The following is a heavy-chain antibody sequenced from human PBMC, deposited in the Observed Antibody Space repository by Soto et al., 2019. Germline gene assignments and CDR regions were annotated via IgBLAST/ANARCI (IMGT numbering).Heavy chain of an antibody. J-gene: IGHJ4*02. V-gene: IGHV1-18*01. CDR2: ISAHNDNT. D-gene: IGHD1-1*01. CDR1: GYTFTSYG. CDR3: ARGRYGDY. Sequence: QVHLVQSGAEVKKPGASVKVSCKCSGYTFTSYGIIWVRQAPGQGLEWMGWISAHNDNTDYAQKLQGRVTVTRDTSTSTAYMERRSLRSDDTAVYYCARGRYGDYWGQGALVTVSS.